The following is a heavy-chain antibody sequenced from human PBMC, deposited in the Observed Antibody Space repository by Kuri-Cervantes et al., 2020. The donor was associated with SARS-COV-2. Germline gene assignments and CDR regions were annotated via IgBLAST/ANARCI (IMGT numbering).Heavy chain of an antibody. CDR2: IIPMFVSL. J-gene: IGHJ6*03. CDR1: GYTFTSYD. D-gene: IGHD6-19*01. V-gene: IGHV1-69*05. CDR3: GSTIAVAGVGVYYHLDV. Sequence: SVKVSCKASGYTFTSYDINWVRQAPGQGLEWLGGIIPMFVSLNYAQKFQGRVTLTTDESTSTAYMELSSLTSEDTAVYYCGSTIAVAGVGVYYHLDVWGKGTTVTVSS.